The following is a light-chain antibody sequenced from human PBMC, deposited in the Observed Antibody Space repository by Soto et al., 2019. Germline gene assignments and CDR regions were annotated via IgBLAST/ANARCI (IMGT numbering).Light chain of an antibody. CDR3: QQRGKWPST. V-gene: IGKV3-15*01. J-gene: IGKJ2*02. Sequence: EIVMTQSPGTLSVSPGERATLSCRASQDIGTNLAWYQQRPGQAPRLLIYAASSRATDIPARFTGRGSGTEFTLTISSLQSEDFAVYFCQQRGKWPSTFGPGTKVEMK. CDR2: AAS. CDR1: QDIGTN.